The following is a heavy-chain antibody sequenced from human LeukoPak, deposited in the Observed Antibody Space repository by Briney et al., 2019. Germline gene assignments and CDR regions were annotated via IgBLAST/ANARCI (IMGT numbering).Heavy chain of an antibody. V-gene: IGHV4-31*03. CDR2: IYYSGST. Sequence: PSQTLSLTCTVSGGSISSGGHYWTWIRQHPGKGLEWIGYIYYSGSTYYNPSLKSRVTISVDTSKNQFSLKLSSVTAADTAVYYCARDRHGYFDYWGQGTLVTVSS. CDR1: GGSISSGGHY. CDR3: ARDRHGYFDY. J-gene: IGHJ4*02.